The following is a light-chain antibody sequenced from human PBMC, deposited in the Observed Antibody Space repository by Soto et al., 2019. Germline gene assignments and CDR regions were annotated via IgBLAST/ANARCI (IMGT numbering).Light chain of an antibody. J-gene: IGKJ4*01. CDR1: QSVSSS. Sequence: EIVLTQSPATLSLSPGEIATLSFSASQSVSSSLAWYQQKPGQSPRLLIYDTSNRATGIPARFSGSGSGTDFTLTISSLEPEDFAVYYCQQRSNWPLLTFGGGTKVDI. V-gene: IGKV3-11*01. CDR2: DTS. CDR3: QQRSNWPLLT.